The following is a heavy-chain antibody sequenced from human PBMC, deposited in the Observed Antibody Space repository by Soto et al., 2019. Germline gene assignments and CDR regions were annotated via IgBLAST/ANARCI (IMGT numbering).Heavy chain of an antibody. V-gene: IGHV1-46*01. CDR3: ARGGHVVVVTAAFDS. Sequence: QVQLMQSGAEVKKPGASVKVSCKASGNTFTNYYIHWVRQAPGQGLEWMGTINPSGGHTTYEQKFLGRVTMTRDTSTSTLCMGLTSLRSEDTAVYYCARGGHVVVVTAAFDSWGQGTLVTVSS. CDR2: INPSGGHT. J-gene: IGHJ4*02. D-gene: IGHD2-21*02. CDR1: GNTFTNYY.